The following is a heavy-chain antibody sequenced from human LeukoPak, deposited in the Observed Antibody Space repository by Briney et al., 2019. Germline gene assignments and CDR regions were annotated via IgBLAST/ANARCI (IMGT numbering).Heavy chain of an antibody. V-gene: IGHV4-39*01. Sequence: SETLSLTCTVSGGSLSSSSYYWGWIRQPPGKGLEWIGSIYYSGSTYYNPSLKSRVTISVDTSKNQFSLKLSSVTAADTAVYYCARQDSSSSSDYWGQGTLVTVSS. CDR2: IYYSGST. D-gene: IGHD6-6*01. CDR1: GGSLSSSSYY. J-gene: IGHJ4*02. CDR3: ARQDSSSSSDY.